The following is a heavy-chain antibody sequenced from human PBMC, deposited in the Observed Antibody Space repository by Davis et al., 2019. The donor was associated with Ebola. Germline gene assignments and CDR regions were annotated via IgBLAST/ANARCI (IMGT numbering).Heavy chain of an antibody. Sequence: ESLKISCAASGFVFRNYVMSWVRQAPGKGLEWVSTLGTSADTYYADSVKGRFTISRDNSKNTLYLQMNSLRAEDTAVYYCARIVPDWYDSSGYSRNGRFDFWGQGTLVTVSS. D-gene: IGHD3-22*01. J-gene: IGHJ4*02. V-gene: IGHV3-23*01. CDR3: ARIVPDWYDSSGYSRNGRFDF. CDR1: GFVFRNYV. CDR2: LGTSADT.